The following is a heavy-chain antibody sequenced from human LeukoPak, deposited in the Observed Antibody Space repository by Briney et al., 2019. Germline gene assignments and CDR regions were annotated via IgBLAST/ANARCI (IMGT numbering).Heavy chain of an antibody. V-gene: IGHV3-23*01. CDR1: GFTLSTYA. CDR2: ISGGGGST. CDR3: AKDALNYDSLTGIDY. J-gene: IGHJ4*02. D-gene: IGHD3-9*01. Sequence: GGSLRLSCAASGFTLSTYAMSWVRQASGKGLEWVSVISGGGGSTYYADSVKGRFTISRDNSKNTLYLQMNSLRAEDTAVYYCAKDALNYDSLTGIDYWGQGTLVTVSS.